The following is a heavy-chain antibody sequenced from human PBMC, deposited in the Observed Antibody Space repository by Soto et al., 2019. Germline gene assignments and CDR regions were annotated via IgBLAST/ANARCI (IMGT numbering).Heavy chain of an antibody. J-gene: IGHJ6*03. CDR2: IIPILGIA. Sequence: QVQLVQSGAEVKKPGSSVKVSCKASGGTFSSYTISWVRQAPGQGLEWMGRIIPILGIANYAQKFQGRVTITADKSTSTAYMELSSLRSEDTAVYYCARDAPYYYYMDVWDKGTTVTVSS. CDR3: ARDAPYYYYMDV. CDR1: GGTFSSYT. V-gene: IGHV1-69*08.